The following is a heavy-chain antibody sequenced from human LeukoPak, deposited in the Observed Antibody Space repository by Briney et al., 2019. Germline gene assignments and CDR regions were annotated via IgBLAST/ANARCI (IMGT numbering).Heavy chain of an antibody. D-gene: IGHD1-14*01. CDR2: ITGSGDST. V-gene: IGHV3-23*01. Sequence: PGGSLRLSCAASGFTFSSYAMSWVRQAPGKGLERVSGITGSGDSTYYADSVKGRFSISRDNSRNTLYLQMNSLRAEDTAIYYCAKDYHTTDRSSDPFDYWGQGTLVTVSS. CDR3: AKDYHTTDRSSDPFDY. CDR1: GFTFSSYA. J-gene: IGHJ4*02.